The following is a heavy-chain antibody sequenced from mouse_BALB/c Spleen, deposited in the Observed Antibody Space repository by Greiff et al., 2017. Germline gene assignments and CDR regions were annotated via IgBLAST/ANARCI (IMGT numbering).Heavy chain of an antibody. CDR3: ARDPPYDRWWAMDY. V-gene: IGHV2-9*02. D-gene: IGHD2-12*01. Sequence: VKLMESGPGLVAPSQSLSITCTVSGFSLTSYGVHWVRQPPGKGLEWLGVIWAGGSTNYNSALMSRLSISKDNSKSQVFLKMNSLQTDDTAMYYCARDPPYDRWWAMDYWGQGTSVTVSS. CDR1: GFSLTSYG. CDR2: IWAGGST. J-gene: IGHJ4*01.